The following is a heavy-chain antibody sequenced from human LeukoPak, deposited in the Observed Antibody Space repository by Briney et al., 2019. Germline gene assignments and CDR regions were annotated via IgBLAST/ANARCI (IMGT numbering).Heavy chain of an antibody. CDR1: GFTFSSYG. J-gene: IGHJ4*02. CDR3: AKPSTAVAGSHY. CDR2: IRNDGSNK. Sequence: GGSLRLSCAASGFTFSSYGMHWVRQAPGKGLEWVAYIRNDGSNKYYADSVKGRFTISRDNSKNTLYLQMNSLRAEDTAVYYCAKPSTAVAGSHYWGQGALVTVSS. D-gene: IGHD6-19*01. V-gene: IGHV3-30*02.